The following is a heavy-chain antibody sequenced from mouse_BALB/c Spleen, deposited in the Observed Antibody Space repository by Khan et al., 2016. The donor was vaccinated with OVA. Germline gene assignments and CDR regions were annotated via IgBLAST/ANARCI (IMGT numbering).Heavy chain of an antibody. CDR3: VNHGSSSAWFTY. J-gene: IGHJ3*01. Sequence: QVQLQQSGAELAKPGASVKMSCKASGYTFANYWMHWVKQRPGQGLEWIGYINPSTDYTEYNQKFKDKATLTADKSSNTAYIQLTSLTSEDSALYYCVNHGSSSAWFTYWGQGTLVTVSA. D-gene: IGHD1-1*01. CDR2: INPSTDYT. CDR1: GYTFANYW. V-gene: IGHV1-7*01.